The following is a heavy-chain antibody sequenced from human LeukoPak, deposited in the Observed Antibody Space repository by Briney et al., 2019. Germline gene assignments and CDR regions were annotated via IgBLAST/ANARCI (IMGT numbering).Heavy chain of an antibody. J-gene: IGHJ4*02. V-gene: IGHV1-69*01. CDR1: GGTFSSYA. D-gene: IGHD3-22*01. CDR2: IIPIFGTS. CDR3: TRSYDSSTYYFDY. Sequence: SVKVSCKASGGTFSSYAISWVRQAPGQGLEWMGGIIPIFGTSNYAQKFQDRVTVTADESTSTAYMELSSLRSDDTAVYYCTRSYDSSTYYFDYWGQGTLVTVSS.